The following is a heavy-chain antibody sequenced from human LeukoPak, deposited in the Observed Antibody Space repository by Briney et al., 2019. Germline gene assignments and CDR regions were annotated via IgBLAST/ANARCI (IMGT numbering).Heavy chain of an antibody. CDR3: ARLTGDKDFDY. CDR1: GGSISTYY. D-gene: IGHD7-27*01. CDR2: IYYSGST. J-gene: IGHJ4*02. V-gene: IGHV4-59*01. Sequence: PSETLSLTCTVSGGSISTYYWSWIRQPPGKALEWIGYIYYSGSTYYNPSLKSRVTISVDTSKNQFSLKLSSVTAADTAVYYCARLTGDKDFDYWGQGTLVTVSS.